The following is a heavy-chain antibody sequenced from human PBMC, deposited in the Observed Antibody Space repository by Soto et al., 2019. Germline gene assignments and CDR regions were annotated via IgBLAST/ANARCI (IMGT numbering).Heavy chain of an antibody. CDR2: ISGSGGST. D-gene: IGHD3-22*01. Sequence: GGSLRLSCAASGFTFSSYAMSWVRQAPGKGLEWVSAISGSGGSTYYADSVKGRLTISRDNSKNTLYLQMNSLRAEDTAVYYCAKLANYYDSSVSPHFDYWGQGTLVTVSS. CDR3: AKLANYYDSSVSPHFDY. CDR1: GFTFSSYA. V-gene: IGHV3-23*01. J-gene: IGHJ4*02.